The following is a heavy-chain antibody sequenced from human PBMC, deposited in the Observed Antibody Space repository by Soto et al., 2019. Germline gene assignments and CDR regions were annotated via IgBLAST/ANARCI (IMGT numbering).Heavy chain of an antibody. D-gene: IGHD1-20*01. CDR2: IYPGDSDT. J-gene: IGHJ4*02. Sequence: GESLKISCKGSGYSFTSYWIGWVRQMPGKGLEWMGIIYPGDSDTRYSPSFQGQVTISADKSISTAYLQWSSLKASDTAMYYCSRHTQTTDDYYWTSSPVSTYFDYWGQGTLVTVSS. CDR1: GYSFTSYW. V-gene: IGHV5-51*01. CDR3: SRHTQTTDDYYWTSSPVSTYFDY.